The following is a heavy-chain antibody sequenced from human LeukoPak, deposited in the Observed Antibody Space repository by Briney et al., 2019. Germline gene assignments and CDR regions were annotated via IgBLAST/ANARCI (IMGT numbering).Heavy chain of an antibody. Sequence: SETLSLTCAVYGGSFSGYYWSWIRQPPGKGLEWIGEINNSGSTNYNPSLKSRVTISVDTSKNQFSLKLSSVTAADTAVYYCARLRRNLVNYYTLGPKSYYFDYWGQGTLVTVSS. CDR2: INNSGST. V-gene: IGHV4-34*01. CDR1: GGSFSGYY. J-gene: IGHJ4*02. CDR3: ARLRRNLVNYYTLGPKSYYFDY. D-gene: IGHD3-22*01.